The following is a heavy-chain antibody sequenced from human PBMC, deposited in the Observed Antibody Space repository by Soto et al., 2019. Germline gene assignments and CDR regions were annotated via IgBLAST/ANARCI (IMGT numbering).Heavy chain of an antibody. V-gene: IGHV4-34*01. CDR2: INHSGST. Sequence: PSETLSLTCAVYGGSFSGYYWSWIRQPPGKGLEWIGEINHSGSTNYNPSLKSRVTISVDTSKNQFSLKLSSVTAADTAVYYCAREGSGYSYGVFDYWGQGTLVTVSS. J-gene: IGHJ4*02. D-gene: IGHD5-18*01. CDR3: AREGSGYSYGVFDY. CDR1: GGSFSGYY.